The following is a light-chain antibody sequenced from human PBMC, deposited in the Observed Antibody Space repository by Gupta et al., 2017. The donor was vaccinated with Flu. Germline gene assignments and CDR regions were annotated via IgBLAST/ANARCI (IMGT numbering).Light chain of an antibody. CDR1: QSISNYS. CDR2: GAS. J-gene: IGKJ2*01. V-gene: IGKV3-20*01. CDR3: HHDCRSNT. Sequence: EIVLTQSPGTLSLSPGERATLSCRASQSISNYSLDWYQQKPAQTPRLLIYGASNSAIDNTVRFSGCGAEKDFTLTSSRREYEDFEVYYGHHDCRSNTFGQGTKLDIK.